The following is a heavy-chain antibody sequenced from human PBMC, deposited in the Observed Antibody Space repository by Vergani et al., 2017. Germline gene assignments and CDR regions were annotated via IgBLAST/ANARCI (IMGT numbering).Heavy chain of an antibody. CDR1: EYSFGNYW. D-gene: IGHD1-1*01. CDR2: IYPADSDT. J-gene: IGHJ5*01. Sequence: EVELVQSGPEMRKPGESLQISCKGSEYSFGNYWIGWVRQMPGKGLEWMGIIYPADSDTRYSPSFQGQVTISADKSISTAFLQWDSLKASDTALYYCARHTTYTVSWGHGALVTVAS. CDR3: ARHTTYTVS. V-gene: IGHV5-51*01.